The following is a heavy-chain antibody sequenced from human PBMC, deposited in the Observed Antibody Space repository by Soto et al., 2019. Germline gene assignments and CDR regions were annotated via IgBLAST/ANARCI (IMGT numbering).Heavy chain of an antibody. CDR1: GGSISSGDYY. CDR3: ARDKMFSSICRCHRAYNWLDL. V-gene: IGHV4-30-4*02. D-gene: IGHD6-6*01. J-gene: IGHJ5*02. Sequence: SETLSLTCTVSGGSISSGDYYWSWIRQPPGNGLEWIGYIDYSGSTYYNPSLKSRVTISVDTSKNQFSLKLSSVTEADKAVYYCARDKMFSSICRCHRAYNWLDLWRQAIMVTVSS. CDR2: IDYSGST.